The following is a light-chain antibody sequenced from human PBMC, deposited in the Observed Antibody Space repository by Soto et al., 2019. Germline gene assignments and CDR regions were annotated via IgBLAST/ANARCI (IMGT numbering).Light chain of an antibody. J-gene: IGKJ1*01. V-gene: IGKV1-5*03. CDR3: QQYNSSSRT. Sequence: DIQMTQSPSTLSASVGDRVTITCRASQSISSWLAWYQQKPGKAPKLLIYKASSLESGVPSRFSGSGSGTEFTLTISSLQPDDSATYYCQQYNSSSRTFGQGTKVE. CDR1: QSISSW. CDR2: KAS.